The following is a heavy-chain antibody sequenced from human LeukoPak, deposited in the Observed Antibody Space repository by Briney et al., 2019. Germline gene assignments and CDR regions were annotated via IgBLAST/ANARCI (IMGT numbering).Heavy chain of an antibody. V-gene: IGHV3-30*18. CDR1: GFTFSSYG. J-gene: IGHJ6*02. CDR2: ISYDGSNK. D-gene: IGHD2-2*01. Sequence: PGGSLRLSCVASGFTFSSYGMHWVRQAPGKGLEWVAVISYDGSNKYYADSVKGRFTISRDNSKNTLYLQMNSLRAEDTAVYYCAKGGRQLLYYYYGMDVWGQGTTVTVSS. CDR3: AKGGRQLLYYYYGMDV.